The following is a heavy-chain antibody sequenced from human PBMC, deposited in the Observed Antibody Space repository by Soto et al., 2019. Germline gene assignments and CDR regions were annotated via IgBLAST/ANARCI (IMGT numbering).Heavy chain of an antibody. Sequence: QVQLVESGGGVVQPGRSLRLSCAASGFPFSRFGMHWVSQAPGKGLEWVAVISDDGSNKHYADFVKGRFTISRDNSNNTLYLQMNSLRAEDTAVYYCAKDRWGDYGDLNLPGYWGQGTLVTVSS. CDR2: ISDDGSNK. CDR3: AKDRWGDYGDLNLPGY. J-gene: IGHJ4*02. D-gene: IGHD4-17*01. CDR1: GFPFSRFG. V-gene: IGHV3-30*18.